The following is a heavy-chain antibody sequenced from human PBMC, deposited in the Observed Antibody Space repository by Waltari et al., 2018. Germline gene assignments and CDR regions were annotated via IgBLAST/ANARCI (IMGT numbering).Heavy chain of an antibody. V-gene: IGHV4-31*03. CDR1: GGSVSSGGYY. CDR2: IYYNGGT. CDR3: ARGGAAAGNFNY. Sequence: QVQLQESGPGLAKPSQTLSLTCTVSGGSVSSGGYYWSWIRQHPGKGLEWIGYIYYNGGTYYNPSLKSRVTILEGTSKNQVSLKLTSVTAADTAVYYCARGGAAAGNFNYWGQGTLVTVSS. J-gene: IGHJ4*02. D-gene: IGHD6-13*01.